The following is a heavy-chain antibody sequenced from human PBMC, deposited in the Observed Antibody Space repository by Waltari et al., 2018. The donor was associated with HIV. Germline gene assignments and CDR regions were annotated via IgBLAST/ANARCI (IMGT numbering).Heavy chain of an antibody. D-gene: IGHD2-2*01. Sequence: QVQLQQWGAGLLKPSETLSLTCAVYGGSFSGYYWSWIRQPPGKGVEWLGEINHSGSTNYNPSLRSRVTISVATSKNQFSLKLSSVTAADTAVYYCARRSCSSTSCYARARGGMDVWGQGTTVTVSS. CDR1: GGSFSGYY. CDR3: ARRSCSSTSCYARARGGMDV. J-gene: IGHJ6*02. CDR2: INHSGST. V-gene: IGHV4-34*01.